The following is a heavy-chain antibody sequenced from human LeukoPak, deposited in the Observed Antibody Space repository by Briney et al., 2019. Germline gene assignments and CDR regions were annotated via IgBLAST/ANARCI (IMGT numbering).Heavy chain of an antibody. D-gene: IGHD3-16*01. Sequence: PGGFLRLSCSASGFTFSDYDMNWVRQAPGKGLEWVSSICYLSTHVYYGDSVKGRFSISRDNAKNSLYLQMNSLGAEDTAIYYCGRAFPPLRTSSAGDLWGQGILVTVSS. J-gene: IGHJ4*02. CDR2: ICYLSTHV. V-gene: IGHV3-21*01. CDR3: GRAFPPLRTSSAGDL. CDR1: GFTFSDYD.